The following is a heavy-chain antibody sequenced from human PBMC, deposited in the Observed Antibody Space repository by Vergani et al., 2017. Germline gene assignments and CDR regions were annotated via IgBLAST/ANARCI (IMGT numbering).Heavy chain of an antibody. V-gene: IGHV3-30-3*01. J-gene: IGHJ4*02. D-gene: IGHD2-21*01. CDR3: ARGCGGDCYGNGFDY. CDR2: ISYDGSNK. CDR1: GFTFSSYA. Sequence: VQLVESGGGVVQPGRSLRLSCAASGFTFSSYALHWVRQAPGKGLEWVAVISYDGSNKYYADSVKGRFTISRDNSKNTLYLQMNSLRAEDTAVYYCARGCGGDCYGNGFDYWGQGTLVTVSS.